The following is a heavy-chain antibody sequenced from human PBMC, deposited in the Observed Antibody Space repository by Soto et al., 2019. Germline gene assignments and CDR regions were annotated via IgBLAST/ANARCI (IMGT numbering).Heavy chain of an antibody. CDR1: NGSISGFY. CDR3: VRVGVGIGNHFDS. D-gene: IGHD1-26*01. Sequence: SETLSLTCSVSNGSISGFYWTWIRQPPGKILEWIGYIHYSGRTDYNPSLTSRATMSVDTAKNQFSLHLKSITAADTAVYYCVRVGVGIGNHFDSWRRGTLVTVSS. V-gene: IGHV4-59*12. CDR2: IHYSGRT. J-gene: IGHJ4*02.